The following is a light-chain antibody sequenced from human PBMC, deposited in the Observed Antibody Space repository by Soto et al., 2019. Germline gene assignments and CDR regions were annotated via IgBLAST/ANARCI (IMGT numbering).Light chain of an antibody. Sequence: QSVLSQPPSASGTPGQRVTISCSGSSSNIGRNYIYWYQQLPGTAPKLLIYGNTQRPSGVPDRFSGSKSGTSVSLAISGLRSEDEADYYCAAWDDSLSGYVLGTGTKVTVL. CDR3: AAWDDSLSGYV. V-gene: IGLV1-47*02. CDR1: SSNIGRNY. CDR2: GNT. J-gene: IGLJ1*01.